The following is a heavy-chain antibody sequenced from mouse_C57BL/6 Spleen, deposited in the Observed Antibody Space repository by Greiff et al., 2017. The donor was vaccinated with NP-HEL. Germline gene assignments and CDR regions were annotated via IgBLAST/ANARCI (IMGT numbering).Heavy chain of an antibody. Sequence: EVQLQQSGPELVKPGASVKISCKASGYSFTGYYMNWVKQSPEKSLEWIGEINPSTGGTTYNQKFKAKATLTVDKSSSTAYMQLKSLTSEDSAVYYCARDGYCRYYAMDYWGQGTSVTVSS. J-gene: IGHJ4*01. V-gene: IGHV1-42*01. CDR1: GYSFTGYY. CDR2: INPSTGGT. CDR3: ARDGYCRYYAMDY. D-gene: IGHD2-3*01.